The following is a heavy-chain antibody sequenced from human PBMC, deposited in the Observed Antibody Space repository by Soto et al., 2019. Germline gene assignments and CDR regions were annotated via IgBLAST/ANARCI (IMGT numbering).Heavy chain of an antibody. CDR1: GFNFSDHY. Sequence: GGSLRLSCAASGFNFSDHYMNWIRQAPGRGLEWVSYISGSSRYTNFADSVKGRFTISRDNAKNSLYLQMNSLRAEDTAVYYCARHTSGWHYYDYWGQGTPVTVSS. V-gene: IGHV3-11*06. D-gene: IGHD6-19*01. CDR2: ISGSSRYT. CDR3: ARHTSGWHYYDY. J-gene: IGHJ4*02.